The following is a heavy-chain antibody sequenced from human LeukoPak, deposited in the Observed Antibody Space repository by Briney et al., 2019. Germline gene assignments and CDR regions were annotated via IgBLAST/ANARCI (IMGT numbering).Heavy chain of an antibody. CDR1: GGSISSSNW. D-gene: IGHD3-22*01. V-gene: IGHV4-4*02. CDR2: NYDRGSN. Sequence: PSEKLSLTCAVSGGSISSSNWWSGARGPRGKGLGWIGENYDRGSNKYKPSLKSGVTISGDKTKNQFSLKLSSVTAADTAVYYCARGLRGTYASSGHGWFDPWGQGTLVTVSS. J-gene: IGHJ5*02. CDR3: ARGLRGTYASSGHGWFDP.